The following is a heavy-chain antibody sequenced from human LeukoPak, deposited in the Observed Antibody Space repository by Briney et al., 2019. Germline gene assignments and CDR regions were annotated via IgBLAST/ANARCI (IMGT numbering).Heavy chain of an antibody. D-gene: IGHD6-25*01. V-gene: IGHV3-53*01. Sequence: GGSLRLSCAASGFTVSSNYMSWVRQAPGKGLEWVSVIYSGGSTYYADSVKGRFTISRDNSKNTLYLQMNSLRAEDTAVYYCARVEPPAGWFDPWGQRTLVTVSS. CDR3: ARVEPPAGWFDP. J-gene: IGHJ5*02. CDR1: GFTVSSNY. CDR2: IYSGGST.